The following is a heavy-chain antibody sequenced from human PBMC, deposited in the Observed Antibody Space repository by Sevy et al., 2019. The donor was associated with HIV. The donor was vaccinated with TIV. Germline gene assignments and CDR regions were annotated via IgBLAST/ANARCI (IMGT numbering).Heavy chain of an antibody. J-gene: IGHJ4*02. CDR3: VRDRIAAAGGYFGY. Sequence: SETLSLTCSVSGGSVSSGSYYWSWIRQPPGKGLEWIGYISYIGSTNYNPSLKSRVTISVDTSKNQLSLRLSSVTAADTAVYYCVRDRIAAAGGYFGYWGQGTLVTVSS. CDR2: ISYIGST. V-gene: IGHV4-61*01. D-gene: IGHD6-13*01. CDR1: GGSVSSGSYY.